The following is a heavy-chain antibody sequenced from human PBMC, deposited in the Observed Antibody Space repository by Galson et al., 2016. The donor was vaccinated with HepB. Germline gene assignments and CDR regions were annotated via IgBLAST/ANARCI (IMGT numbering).Heavy chain of an antibody. Sequence: LSLTCTVSGGSISPDGSNNIYYWSWIRQSAGKGLEWIGRLYATGSTVYNPSLRSRVTMSIDTAKNQFSLRLTSVTAADTAVYYCARASTALFDYWGQGILVTVSS. V-gene: IGHV4-4*07. CDR2: LYATGST. CDR1: GGSISPDGSNNIYY. J-gene: IGHJ4*02. D-gene: IGHD4-11*01. CDR3: ARASTALFDY.